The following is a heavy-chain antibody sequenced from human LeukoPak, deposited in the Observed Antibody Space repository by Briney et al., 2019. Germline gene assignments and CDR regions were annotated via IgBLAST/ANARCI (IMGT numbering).Heavy chain of an antibody. V-gene: IGHV3-53*01. CDR3: ARRAGAYSHPYDY. Sequence: GGSLRLSCAASGFTVSSTYISWVRQAPGKGLEWVSIIYNGGSSYYADSVRGRFTISRDNSKNTLYLQMNSLRAEDTAVYYCARRAGAYSHPYDYWGQGTLVTVSS. J-gene: IGHJ4*02. D-gene: IGHD4/OR15-4a*01. CDR1: GFTVSSTY. CDR2: IYNGGSS.